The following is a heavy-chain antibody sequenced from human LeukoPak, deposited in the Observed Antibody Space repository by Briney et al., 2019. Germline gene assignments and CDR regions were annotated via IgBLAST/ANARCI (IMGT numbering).Heavy chain of an antibody. CDR2: MYVGDSDA. CDR1: GASFNRLW. V-gene: IGHV5-51*01. Sequence: GESLKISCQGSGASFNRLWIAWVRQMPGKALDWMGMMYVGDSDARYSPAFQGQVTMSADKSTSTAYLQWSSLKASDTAIYYCARTSPYWGDAECFPGWSAPWGQGTLVTVSS. J-gene: IGHJ5*01. D-gene: IGHD2-21*01. CDR3: ARTSPYWGDAECFPGWSAP.